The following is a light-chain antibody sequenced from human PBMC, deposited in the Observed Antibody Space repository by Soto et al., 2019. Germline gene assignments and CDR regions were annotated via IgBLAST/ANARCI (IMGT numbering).Light chain of an antibody. CDR2: GNS. J-gene: IGLJ2*01. CDR3: QSSDSSLSVHVV. CDR1: SSNIGAGYD. V-gene: IGLV1-40*01. Sequence: QSVLTQPPSVSGAPGQRVTISCTGSSSNIGAGYDVHWYQQLPGTAPKLLIYGNSNRPSGVPDRFSGSKSGTSASLAITGLQAEEEADYYYQSSDSSLSVHVVFGGGTKLTVL.